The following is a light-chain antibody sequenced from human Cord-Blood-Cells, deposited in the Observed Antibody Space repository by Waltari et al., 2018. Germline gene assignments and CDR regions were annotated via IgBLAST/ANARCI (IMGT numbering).Light chain of an antibody. CDR1: QSVSSN. CDR2: GAS. CDR3: QQYNNWPPIT. V-gene: IGKV3-15*01. J-gene: IGKJ5*01. Sequence: EIVMTQSPATLSVSPGERATLSCRASQSVSSNLAWYQQKPGQAPRLLIYGASTRATVIPARLSGSGSETDFTLTISSLQSEDFAVYYCQQYNNWPPITFGQGTRLEIK.